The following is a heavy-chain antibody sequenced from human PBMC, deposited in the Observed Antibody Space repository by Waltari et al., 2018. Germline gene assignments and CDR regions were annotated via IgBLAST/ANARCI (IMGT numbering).Heavy chain of an antibody. Sequence: QLQLQESGPGLVRPSETLSLTCTAPAASITPTYHWAWSRQPPGKGLEWMGNMQYRGSTFYNPSLMSRVTISLDTSKNQFSLTLTSVDAADTAVYFCGRIAFGDDGGYFQYWGQGTLVTVSS. CDR1: AASITPTYH. J-gene: IGHJ1*01. V-gene: IGHV4-39*01. D-gene: IGHD4-17*01. CDR2: MQYRGST. CDR3: GRIAFGDDGGYFQY.